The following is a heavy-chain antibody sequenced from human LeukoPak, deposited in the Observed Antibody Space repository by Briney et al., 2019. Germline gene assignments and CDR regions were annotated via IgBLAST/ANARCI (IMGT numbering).Heavy chain of an antibody. D-gene: IGHD1-26*01. CDR2: ISAYNGNT. Sequence: ASVKVSCKASGYTFTSYGISWVRQAPGQGLEWMGWISAYNGNTNYAQKLQGRVTMTTDTSTSTAYMELSRLRSDDTAVYYCARPNSVGPTVYFDYWGQGTLVTVSS. CDR1: GYTFTSYG. V-gene: IGHV1-18*01. CDR3: ARPNSVGPTVYFDY. J-gene: IGHJ4*02.